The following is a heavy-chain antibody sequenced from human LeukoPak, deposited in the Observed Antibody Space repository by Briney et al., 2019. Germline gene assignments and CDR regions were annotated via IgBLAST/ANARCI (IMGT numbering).Heavy chain of an antibody. CDR1: EFTFSTYS. Sequence: GESLRLSCVASEFTFSTYSMNWVRQAPGKGLEWVSIISPDSRSIAYEDSVEGRFTISRDNSKNTLYLQMNSLRAEDTAVYYCAREGPSGYYPYYYYYMDVWGKGTTVTVSS. J-gene: IGHJ6*03. D-gene: IGHD3-22*01. CDR2: ISPDSRSI. V-gene: IGHV3-21*04. CDR3: AREGPSGYYPYYYYYMDV.